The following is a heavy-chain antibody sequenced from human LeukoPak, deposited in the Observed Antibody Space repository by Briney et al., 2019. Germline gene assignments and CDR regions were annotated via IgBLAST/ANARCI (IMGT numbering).Heavy chain of an antibody. V-gene: IGHV1-24*01. D-gene: IGHD5-12*01. J-gene: IGHJ6*02. CDR2: FDPEDGET. Sequence: ASVKVSCKVSGYTLTELSMHWVRQAPGKGLEWTGGFDPEDGETIYAQKFQGRVTMTEDTSTDTAYMELSSLRSEDTAVYYCATAGAYSGYDVYYYYGMDVWGQGTTVTVSS. CDR3: ATAGAYSGYDVYYYYGMDV. CDR1: GYTLTELS.